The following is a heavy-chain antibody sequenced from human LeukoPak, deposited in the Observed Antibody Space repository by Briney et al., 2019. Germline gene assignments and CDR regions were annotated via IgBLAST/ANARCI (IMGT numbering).Heavy chain of an antibody. Sequence: GGSLRLSCAASGFTFSSYGMHWVRQAPGKGLEWVAFIRYDGSNKYYADSVKGRFTISRDNSKNTLYLQMNSLRAEDTAVYYCARDRGIIGTTGYYYMDVWGKGTTVTVSS. J-gene: IGHJ6*03. CDR1: GFTFSSYG. D-gene: IGHD1-14*01. CDR2: IRYDGSNK. CDR3: ARDRGIIGTTGYYYMDV. V-gene: IGHV3-30*02.